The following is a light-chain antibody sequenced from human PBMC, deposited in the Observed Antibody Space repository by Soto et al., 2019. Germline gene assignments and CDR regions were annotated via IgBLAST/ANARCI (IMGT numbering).Light chain of an antibody. V-gene: IGLV2-14*01. CDR3: SPHTSYNTRV. Sequence: QSALTQPASVSGAPGESIAISCTGTSSYVGGYNYVSWYQQHPGKAPKLMIHEVSNRPSGVSDRFSGSKSGNTASLTISGLQADDEADYYCSPHTSYNTRVFGTGTKVTVL. CDR2: EVS. CDR1: SSYVGGYNY. J-gene: IGLJ1*01.